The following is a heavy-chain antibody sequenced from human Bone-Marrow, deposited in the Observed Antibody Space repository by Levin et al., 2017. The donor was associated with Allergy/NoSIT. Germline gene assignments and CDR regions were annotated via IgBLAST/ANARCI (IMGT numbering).Heavy chain of an antibody. D-gene: IGHD1-1*01. CDR3: ARQQLFDY. Sequence: GGSLRLSCGGSGFTFSSYWMTWVRQAPGKGLEWVANIKQDGSEKNYVDSVKGRFTISRDNTKNSLYLQMESLRAEDTAVYYCARQQLFDYWGQGTLVTVSS. V-gene: IGHV3-7*01. J-gene: IGHJ4*02. CDR1: GFTFSSYW. CDR2: IKQDGSEK.